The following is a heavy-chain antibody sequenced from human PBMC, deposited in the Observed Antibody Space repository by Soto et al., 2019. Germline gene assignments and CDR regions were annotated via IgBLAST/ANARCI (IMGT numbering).Heavy chain of an antibody. J-gene: IGHJ4*02. Sequence: QVQLQESGPGLVKPSETLSLTCTVSGGSISSYYWSWIRQTPGKGLEWIGYIHYDGSTSYNPSLKSRVTVLVDTSKNQFSLRLSSVTAADTAMYYCARALDGTFNYWGQGALVTVSS. CDR1: GGSISSYY. CDR3: ARALDGTFNY. D-gene: IGHD3-9*01. V-gene: IGHV4-59*08. CDR2: IHYDGST.